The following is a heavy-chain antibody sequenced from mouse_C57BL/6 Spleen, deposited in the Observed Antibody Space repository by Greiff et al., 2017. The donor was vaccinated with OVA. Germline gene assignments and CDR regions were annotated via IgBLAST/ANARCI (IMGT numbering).Heavy chain of an antibody. CDR2: IDPATGGT. V-gene: IGHV1-15*01. J-gene: IGHJ2*01. CDR3: TRAITTEGVGFDY. D-gene: IGHD1-1*01. Sequence: VKVVESGAELVRPGASVTLSCKASGYTFTDYEMHWVKQTPVPGLEWIGAIDPATGGTAYNQKFKGKAIMTADTSSSTAYMELRSLTAEDSAVYYCTRAITTEGVGFDYWGQGTTLTVSS. CDR1: GYTFTDYE.